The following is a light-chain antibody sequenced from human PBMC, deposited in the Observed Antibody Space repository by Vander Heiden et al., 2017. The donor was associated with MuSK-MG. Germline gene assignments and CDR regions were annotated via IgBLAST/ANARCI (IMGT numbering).Light chain of an antibody. CDR2: DTS. Sequence: EIVMTQSPATLSVSPGERATLSCRASQSVSSNLAWYQQKPGQAPRLLMYDTSIRATGIPARFSGSGSGTEFTLTISSRQSEDFAVYYCQQYNNWPPYTFGQGTQLEIK. V-gene: IGKV3-15*01. CDR3: QQYNNWPPYT. CDR1: QSVSSN. J-gene: IGKJ2*01.